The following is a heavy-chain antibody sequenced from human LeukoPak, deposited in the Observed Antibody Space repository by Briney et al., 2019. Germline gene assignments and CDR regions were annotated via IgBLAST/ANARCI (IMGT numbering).Heavy chain of an antibody. Sequence: SETLFLTCTVSGGSISSSSYYWGWIRQPPGKGLEWIGSIYYSGSTYYNPSLKSQVTISVDTSKNQFSLKLSSVTAADTAVYYCARIVSSSRFNYWFDPWGQGTLVTVSS. CDR2: IYYSGST. CDR1: GGSISSSSYY. V-gene: IGHV4-39*07. CDR3: ARIVSSSRFNYWFDP. J-gene: IGHJ5*02. D-gene: IGHD6-6*01.